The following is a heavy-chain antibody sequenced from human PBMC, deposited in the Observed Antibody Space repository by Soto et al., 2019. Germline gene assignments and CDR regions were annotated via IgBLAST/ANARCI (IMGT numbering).Heavy chain of an antibody. CDR1: GFTFSSYW. CDR2: IKQDGSEE. D-gene: IGHD6-13*01. J-gene: IGHJ6*02. CDR3: ARIAASGRGWDV. Sequence: EVQLVESGGGLVQPGGSLRLSCVDSGFTFSSYWMSWVRQAPVKGLEWVGNIKQDGSEENYVDSVKGRFSISRDNAKISMYLQMKSLRVEDAAVYYCARIAASGRGWDVWGQGTTVVVSS. V-gene: IGHV3-7*01.